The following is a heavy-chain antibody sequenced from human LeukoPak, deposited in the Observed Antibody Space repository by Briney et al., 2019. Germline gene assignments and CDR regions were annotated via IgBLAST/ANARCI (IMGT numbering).Heavy chain of an antibody. CDR3: ARGAEYYYGSGNIDY. CDR2: ISYDGSNK. V-gene: IGHV3-30-3*01. Sequence: GGSLRLSCAASGFIFRSYAMHWVRQAPGKGLEWVAVISYDGSNKYYPDSVKGRFTISRDSSKNTLYMEMNSLRAEDTAVYYCARGAEYYYGSGNIDYWGQGTLVTVSS. D-gene: IGHD3-10*01. J-gene: IGHJ4*02. CDR1: GFIFRSYA.